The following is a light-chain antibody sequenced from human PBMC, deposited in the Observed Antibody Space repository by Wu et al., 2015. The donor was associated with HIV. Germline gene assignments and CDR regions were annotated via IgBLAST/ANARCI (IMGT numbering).Light chain of an antibody. J-gene: IGKJ1*01. CDR2: GAS. Sequence: EIVMTQSPATLPVSPGESTTLSCRASQSVRRDLAWYQQKPGQAPRLLIYGASTRATGIPARFSGSGSGTEFTLTISSMQSEDSAVYYCQQYNKRPPWTFGQGTKGGN. V-gene: IGKV3-15*01. CDR1: QSVRRD. CDR3: QQYNKRPPWT.